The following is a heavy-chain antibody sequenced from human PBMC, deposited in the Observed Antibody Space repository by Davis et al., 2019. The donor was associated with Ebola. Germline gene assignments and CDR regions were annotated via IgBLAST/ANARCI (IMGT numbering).Heavy chain of an antibody. Sequence: PGRSLRSSFQPPGFPVSSNYISWFRQAPGKGLAWVSVIYRGGSTYYADSVKGRFSISRDNSKNTVYLQMNSLRVEDTAVYYCARGRRDSNSWGVLDNWGQGTLVTVSS. CDR1: GFPVSSNY. J-gene: IGHJ4*02. V-gene: IGHV3-66*01. CDR2: IYRGGST. CDR3: ARGRRDSNSWGVLDN. D-gene: IGHD3-16*01.